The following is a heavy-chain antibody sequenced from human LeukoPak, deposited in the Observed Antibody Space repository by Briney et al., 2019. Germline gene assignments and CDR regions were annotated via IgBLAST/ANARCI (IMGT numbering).Heavy chain of an antibody. CDR3: AKDIQRGYDYTNSLDY. J-gene: IGHJ4*02. D-gene: IGHD4-11*01. V-gene: IGHV3-33*06. CDR1: GFIFSHYA. CDR2: IWSDSTNK. Sequence: PGGSLRLSCATSGFIFSHYAMHWVRQAPGKGLEWVAVIWSDSTNKYYSDAVKGRFAISRDDPSKMVYLQMNSLRVEDTAVYYCAKDIQRGYDYTNSLDYWGQGTLVTVSS.